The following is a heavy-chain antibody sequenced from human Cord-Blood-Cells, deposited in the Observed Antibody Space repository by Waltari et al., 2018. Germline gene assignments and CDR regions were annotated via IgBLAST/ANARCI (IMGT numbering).Heavy chain of an antibody. Sequence: QVQLVQSGAEVKKPGASVKVSCKASGYPFTASYMHWGRQAPGQGLEWMGWINPNSGGTNYAQKFQGRVTMTRDTSISTAYMELSRLRSDDTAVYYCASLANWGSGYFDYWGQGTLVTVSS. CDR2: INPNSGGT. CDR3: ASLANWGSGYFDY. CDR1: GYPFTASY. D-gene: IGHD7-27*01. J-gene: IGHJ4*02. V-gene: IGHV1-2*02.